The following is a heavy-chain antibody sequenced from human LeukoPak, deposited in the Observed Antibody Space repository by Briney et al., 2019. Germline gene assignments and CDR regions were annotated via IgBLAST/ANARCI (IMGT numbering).Heavy chain of an antibody. CDR1: GGSISSGGYS. CDR3: ARLRLRYFGWPLDY. Sequence: SETLSLTCAVSGGSISSGGYSWSWIRQPPGKGLEWIGYIYHSGSTYYNPSLKSRVTISVDRSKNQFSLKLSSVTAADTAVYYCARLRLRYFGWPLDYWGQGTLVTVSS. J-gene: IGHJ4*02. D-gene: IGHD3-9*01. CDR2: IYHSGST. V-gene: IGHV4-30-2*01.